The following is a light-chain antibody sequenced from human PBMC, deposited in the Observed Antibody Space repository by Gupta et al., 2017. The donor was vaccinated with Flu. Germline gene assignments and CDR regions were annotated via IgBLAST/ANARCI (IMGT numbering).Light chain of an antibody. CDR3: SSYTTRSTVV. CDR2: DVS. CDR1: SSDVGASNS. V-gene: IGLV2-14*03. Sequence: QSALTQPASVSGSPGQSITISCTGTSSDVGASNSVSWYQHHPGKAPKLMIYDVSDRPSGVSDRFSGSKSCNTASLTISGLQAEDEADYYCSSYTTRSTVVFGGGTKLTVL. J-gene: IGLJ2*01.